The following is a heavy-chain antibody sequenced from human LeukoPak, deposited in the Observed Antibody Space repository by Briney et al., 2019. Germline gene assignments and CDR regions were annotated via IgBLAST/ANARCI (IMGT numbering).Heavy chain of an antibody. V-gene: IGHV4-59*01. Sequence: SETLSLTCTVSGGSISTYYWSWIRQPPGKGLEWIGYIYYSGSTNYSPSLKSRVTISVDTSKNQFSLKLPSMTAADTAVYYCASETAMVRGVNAFYYHMDVWGKGTTVTVSS. D-gene: IGHD3-10*01. CDR2: IYYSGST. CDR3: ASETAMVRGVNAFYYHMDV. CDR1: GGSISTYY. J-gene: IGHJ6*03.